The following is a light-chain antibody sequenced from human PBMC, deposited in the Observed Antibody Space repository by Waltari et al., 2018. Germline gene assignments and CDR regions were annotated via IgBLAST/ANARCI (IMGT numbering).Light chain of an antibody. J-gene: IGKJ1*01. CDR1: HNINTW. Sequence: DIQMTQSPSSVSASIGDRVTITCRASHNINTWLAWYQQKPGKGPNLLIFGASSVQTGVPSRFSGSGSGTFFTLTISGLQPEDSAIYFCQQGSSVPPTFGQGTIVEVK. CDR3: QQGSSVPPT. CDR2: GAS. V-gene: IGKV1-12*01.